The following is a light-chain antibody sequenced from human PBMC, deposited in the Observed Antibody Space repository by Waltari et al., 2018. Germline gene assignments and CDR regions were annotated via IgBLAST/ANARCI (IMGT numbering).Light chain of an antibody. Sequence: QTVVTQEPSLSVSPGGTVTLTCALSSGSLSTTSYASWYQQTPGPAPRTLIYKSNTRASGVPDRFSCSMFGNKAALTITGAQADDESDYYCLLYMGGGIWVFGGGTKLTVI. V-gene: IGLV8-61*01. J-gene: IGLJ3*02. CDR1: SGSLSTTSY. CDR2: KSN. CDR3: LLYMGGGIWV.